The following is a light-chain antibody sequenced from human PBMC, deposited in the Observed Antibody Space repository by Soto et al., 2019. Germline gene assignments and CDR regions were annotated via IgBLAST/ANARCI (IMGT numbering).Light chain of an antibody. CDR2: STD. CDR3: SLYYSGAHLV. V-gene: IGLV7-43*01. Sequence: QTVVTQEPSLVVSPGGTVTLTCASSAGAVSTTNWPNWFQQKPGQAPRALIYSTDNKHAWTPARFSGSLLGGKAVLALSGAQPADEAEYYCSLYYSGAHLVIGGGTQLTVL. J-gene: IGLJ2*01. CDR1: AGAVSTTNW.